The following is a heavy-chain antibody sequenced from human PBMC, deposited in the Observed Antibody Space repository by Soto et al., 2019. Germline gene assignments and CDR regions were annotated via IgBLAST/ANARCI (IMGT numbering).Heavy chain of an antibody. Sequence: SETLSLTCAVSGDSVSSGTDSWSWIRQPPGKGLEWIRYIFHSGNTNYNPSLRSRVTMSLDRSKNQISLNLTSVTAADTAVYYGARGYGSGSYWFDYWGQGTLVTFSS. CDR2: IFHSGNT. D-gene: IGHD3-10*01. V-gene: IGHV4-30-2*01. J-gene: IGHJ4*02. CDR1: GDSVSSGTDS. CDR3: ARGYGSGSYWFDY.